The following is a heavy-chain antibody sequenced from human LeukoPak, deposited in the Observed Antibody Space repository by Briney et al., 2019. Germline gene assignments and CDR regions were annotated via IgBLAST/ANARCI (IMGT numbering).Heavy chain of an antibody. Sequence: PGGSLRLSCAASGFTFSSYEMNWVRQAPGKGLEWVSYISSSGSTIYYADSVKGRFTISRDNAKNSLYLQMNSLRAEDTAVYYCANIPQYYYDSSGYNGLYWGQGTLVTVSS. J-gene: IGHJ4*02. CDR3: ANIPQYYYDSSGYNGLY. V-gene: IGHV3-48*03. D-gene: IGHD3-22*01. CDR2: ISSSGSTI. CDR1: GFTFSSYE.